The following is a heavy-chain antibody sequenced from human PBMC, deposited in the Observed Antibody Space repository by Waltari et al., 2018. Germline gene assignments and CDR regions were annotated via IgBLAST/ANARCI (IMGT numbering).Heavy chain of an antibody. V-gene: IGHV1-18*01. CDR1: GYSFSSYG. Sequence: QVQLVQSGAEVKKPGASVKVSCEAPGYSFSSYGIRWVRQAPGQGLEWLGWISAYNGNTHYAQKFQGRLTMTTDTSTSTAYMDLRSLRSDDTAIYYCARDRSGYKYGSNWGQGTLVTVSS. J-gene: IGHJ4*02. CDR3: ARDRSGYKYGSN. D-gene: IGHD5-18*01. CDR2: ISAYNGNT.